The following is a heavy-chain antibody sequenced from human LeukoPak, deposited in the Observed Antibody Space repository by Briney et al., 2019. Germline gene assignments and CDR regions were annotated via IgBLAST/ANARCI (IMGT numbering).Heavy chain of an antibody. J-gene: IGHJ5*02. CDR1: GFTFSSYW. Sequence: PGGSLRLSCAASGFTFSSYWMSWVRQAPGKGLEWVASIKKDGSEKYYVDSVKGRFTISRDNAKTSLYLQMNSLRAEDTAVYYCARSRPPNYYDTSGYYGYNWFDPWGQGILVTVSS. V-gene: IGHV3-7*01. CDR3: ARSRPPNYYDTSGYYGYNWFDP. D-gene: IGHD3-22*01. CDR2: IKKDGSEK.